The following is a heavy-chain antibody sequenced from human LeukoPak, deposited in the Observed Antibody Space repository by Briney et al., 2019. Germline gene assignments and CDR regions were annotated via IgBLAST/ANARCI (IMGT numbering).Heavy chain of an antibody. CDR1: GYTFTSYG. J-gene: IGHJ4*02. CDR2: ISAYNGDT. CDR3: ARISDYHLVWYFVY. D-gene: IGHD2-8*01. Sequence: GASVKVSCKASGYTFTSYGITWVRQAPGQGLEWMGYISAYNGDTDYAQKFQDRVTMTTDTSTNTAYMELRSLRSDDTAIYYCARISDYHLVWYFVYWGLGTLVTVSS. V-gene: IGHV1-18*04.